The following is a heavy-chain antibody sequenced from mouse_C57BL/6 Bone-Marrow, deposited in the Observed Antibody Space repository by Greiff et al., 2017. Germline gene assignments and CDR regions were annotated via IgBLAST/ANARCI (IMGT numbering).Heavy chain of an antibody. CDR1: GFTFTNSC. V-gene: IGHV14-3*01. D-gene: IGHD2-12*01. Sequence: EVHLQQSVAELVRPGASVKLSCTASGFTFTNSCMHWVQQRPEQGLEWIGRIDPASGNTKYAPKFQGKATITADTSSNTAYLQLSSLTSEDPAVYYCARVYDGWDYYAMDDWGQGTSVTVSS. J-gene: IGHJ4*01. CDR3: ARVYDGWDYYAMDD. CDR2: IDPASGNT.